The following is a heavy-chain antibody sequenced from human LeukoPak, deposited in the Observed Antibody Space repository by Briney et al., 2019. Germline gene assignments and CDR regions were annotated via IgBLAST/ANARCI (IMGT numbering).Heavy chain of an antibody. Sequence: SETLSLTCTVSGGSISSYYWSWIRQPPGKGLEWIGYIYYSGSTNYNPSLKSRGTISVDTSKNQFSLKLSSVTAADTAVYYCAREVTGLAAAGGDAFDIWGQGTMVTVSS. J-gene: IGHJ3*02. D-gene: IGHD6-13*01. V-gene: IGHV4-59*01. CDR1: GGSISSYY. CDR2: IYYSGST. CDR3: AREVTGLAAAGGDAFDI.